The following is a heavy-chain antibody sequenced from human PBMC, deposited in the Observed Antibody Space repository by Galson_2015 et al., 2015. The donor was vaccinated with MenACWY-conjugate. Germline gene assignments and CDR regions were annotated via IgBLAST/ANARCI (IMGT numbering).Heavy chain of an antibody. V-gene: IGHV3-74*01. J-gene: IGHJ4*02. CDR1: GSFFNSYW. CDR3: AKGLRANGYNFDY. Sequence: SLRLSCAASGSFFNSYWMHWVRQAPGKGLVWVAQIFSGEGSTTYADSVKGRFAMSRDNAKSTVFLQMNSLRVEDTAVYYCAKGLRANGYNFDYWGRGTLVSVSS. D-gene: IGHD5-18*01. CDR2: IFSGEGST.